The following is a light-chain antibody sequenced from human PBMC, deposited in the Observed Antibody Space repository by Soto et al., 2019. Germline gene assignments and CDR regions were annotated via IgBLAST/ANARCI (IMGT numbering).Light chain of an antibody. CDR2: ATS. Sequence: DIQMTQSPSSVSASVGDRVTITCRASQGVSIWLAWYQQKPGKAPKLLIYATSTLQSGVPSRFSGSGSGTEFTLTISSLQPDDFATYYCQQYNSYWTFGQGTKVDI. J-gene: IGKJ1*01. V-gene: IGKV1D-16*01. CDR3: QQYNSYWT. CDR1: QGVSIW.